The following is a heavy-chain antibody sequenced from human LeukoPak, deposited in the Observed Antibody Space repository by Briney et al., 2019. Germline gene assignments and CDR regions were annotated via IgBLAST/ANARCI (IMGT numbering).Heavy chain of an antibody. V-gene: IGHV4-38-2*02. CDR3: ARRGQAGYLY. J-gene: IGHJ4*02. D-gene: IGHD3-16*02. CDR2: IDHSGST. CDR1: GYSISSGYY. Sequence: SETLSLTCTVSGYSISSGYYWGWIRQPPGKGLEWIGEIDHSGSTNYKPSLKSRISISVDTSQHQFSLNLYSVTAADTAVYYCARRGQAGYLYWGQGTLVTVSS.